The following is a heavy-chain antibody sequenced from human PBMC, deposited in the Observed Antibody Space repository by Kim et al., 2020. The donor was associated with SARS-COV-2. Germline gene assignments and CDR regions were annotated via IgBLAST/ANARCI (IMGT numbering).Heavy chain of an antibody. Sequence: GGSLRLSCAASGFTFSGYSMHWVRQSPGKGLEWVAIISNDATYKYYADSVMGRFTISRDNAKNTLSLQMNSLRAEDTAIYYCARDGRTFGAVVVRGFDHWGQGTLVTVSS. V-gene: IGHV3-30*04. CDR3: ARDGRTFGAVVVRGFDH. CDR1: GFTFSGYS. J-gene: IGHJ4*02. D-gene: IGHD3-16*02. CDR2: ISNDATYK.